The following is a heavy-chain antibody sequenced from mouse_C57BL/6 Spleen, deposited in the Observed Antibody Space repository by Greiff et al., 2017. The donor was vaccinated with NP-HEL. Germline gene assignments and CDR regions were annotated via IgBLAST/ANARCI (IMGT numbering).Heavy chain of an antibody. J-gene: IGHJ1*03. CDR2: IDPENGDT. CDR3: TTSGFITTVVATKGYFDV. CDR1: GFNIKDDY. V-gene: IGHV14-4*01. D-gene: IGHD1-1*01. Sequence: EVQVVESGAELVRPGASVKLSCTASGFNIKDDYMHWVKQRPEQGLEWIGWIDPENGDTEYASKFQGKATITADTSSNTAYLQLSSLTSEDTAVYYCTTSGFITTVVATKGYFDVWGTGTTVTVSS.